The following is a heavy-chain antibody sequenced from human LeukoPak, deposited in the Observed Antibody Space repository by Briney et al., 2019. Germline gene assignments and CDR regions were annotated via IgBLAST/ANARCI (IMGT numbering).Heavy chain of an antibody. D-gene: IGHD2-2*01. CDR3: ARGPHCSSTSCYRNWFDP. Sequence: SVKVSCKASGGTFSSYTISWVQQAPGQGLEWMGRIIPILGIANYAQKFQGRVTITADKSTSTAYMELSSLRSEDTAVYYCARGPHCSSTSCYRNWFDPWGQGTLVTVSS. CDR1: GGTFSSYT. CDR2: IIPILGIA. V-gene: IGHV1-69*02. J-gene: IGHJ5*02.